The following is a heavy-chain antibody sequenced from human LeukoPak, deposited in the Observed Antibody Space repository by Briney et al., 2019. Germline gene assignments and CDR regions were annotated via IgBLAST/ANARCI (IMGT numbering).Heavy chain of an antibody. CDR1: GGSLSSGGYY. D-gene: IGHD2-21*01. CDR2: IYYSGST. J-gene: IGHJ4*02. V-gene: IGHV4-31*03. Sequence: SQTLSLTCTVSGGSLSSGGYYWSWIRQHPGKGLEWIGYIYYSGSTYYNPSLKSRVTISVDTSKNQFSLKLSSVTAADTAVYYCARARILWPGYYFDYWGQGTLVTVSS. CDR3: ARARILWPGYYFDY.